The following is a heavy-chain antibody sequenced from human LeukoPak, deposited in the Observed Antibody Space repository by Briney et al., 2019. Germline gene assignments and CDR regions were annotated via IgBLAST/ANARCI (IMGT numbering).Heavy chain of an antibody. D-gene: IGHD3-10*01. Sequence: GGSLRLSCAASGFTFSSYATSWVRQAPGKGLEWVSAISGSGGSTNYADSVKGRFTISRDNSKNTLYLQMNSLKGDDTAVYYCAKDSAFYYIDVWGKGTTVIISS. CDR2: ISGSGGST. CDR1: GFTFSSYA. V-gene: IGHV3-23*01. J-gene: IGHJ6*03. CDR3: AKDSAFYYIDV.